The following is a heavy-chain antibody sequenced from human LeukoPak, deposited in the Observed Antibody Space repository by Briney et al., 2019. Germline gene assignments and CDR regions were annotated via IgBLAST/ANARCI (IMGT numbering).Heavy chain of an antibody. V-gene: IGHV4-39*07. D-gene: IGHD6-13*01. Sequence: PSETLSLTCTVSGGSSSRSDHFGGWIRQPPGKGLEWIGSFSYSGSTYYNPSLKSRLTISVDTSKNQFSLKLSSVTTADTAVYYCARTHLAAAGDYWGQGALVTVSS. CDR1: GGSSSRSDHF. CDR3: ARTHLAAAGDY. CDR2: FSYSGST. J-gene: IGHJ4*02.